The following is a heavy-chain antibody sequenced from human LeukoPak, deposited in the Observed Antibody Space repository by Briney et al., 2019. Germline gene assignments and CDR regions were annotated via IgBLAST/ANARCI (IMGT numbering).Heavy chain of an antibody. Sequence: ALVKVSCKASGYTFTSYDINWVRQATGQGLEWMGWMNPNSGNTGYAQKFQGRVTMTRNTSISTAYMELSSLRSEDTAVYYCARGGQQLDAFDYWGQGTLVTVSS. V-gene: IGHV1-8*01. D-gene: IGHD6-13*01. J-gene: IGHJ4*02. CDR1: GYTFTSYD. CDR3: ARGGQQLDAFDY. CDR2: MNPNSGNT.